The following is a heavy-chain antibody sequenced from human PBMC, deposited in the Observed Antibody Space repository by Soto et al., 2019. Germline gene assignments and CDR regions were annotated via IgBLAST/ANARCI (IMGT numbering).Heavy chain of an antibody. J-gene: IGHJ5*02. D-gene: IGHD6-13*01. CDR3: ARGARLGSSWFNWLDP. CDR1: GFFFSDYG. CDR2: IWYDGSNK. V-gene: IGHV3-33*01. Sequence: QVQLVESGGGVVQTGRSLRLSCAASGFFFSDYGMNWVRQAPGKGLEWVAVIWYDGSNKYYADSVKGRFTISRDNSKNTLFLQMNSLRAEDTAVYYCARGARLGSSWFNWLDPWGQGTLVTVSS.